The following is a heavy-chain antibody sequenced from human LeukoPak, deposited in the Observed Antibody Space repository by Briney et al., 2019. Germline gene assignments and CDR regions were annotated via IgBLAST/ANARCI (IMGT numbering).Heavy chain of an antibody. V-gene: IGHV4-59*01. CDR3: ARSNYYGSRSYSEVDC. CDR2: IYYGGST. Sequence: SETLSLTCSVSGGSISSYYWSWIRQPPGKGLEWIGYIYYGGSTNYNPSLKSRVTISVDTSKNQFSLKLNSVTAADTAVYYCARSNYYGSRSYSEVDCWGQGTLVTVSS. J-gene: IGHJ4*02. D-gene: IGHD3-10*01. CDR1: GGSISSYY.